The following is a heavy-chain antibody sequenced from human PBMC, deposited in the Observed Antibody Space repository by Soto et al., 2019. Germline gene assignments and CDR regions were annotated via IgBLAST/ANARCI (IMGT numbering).Heavy chain of an antibody. D-gene: IGHD3-10*01. CDR3: ARPGGNKFDY. J-gene: IGHJ4*02. Sequence: QLQLQESGPGLVKPSETLSLSCTVSGDSVISDHYYWAWGRQPPGKGLEWIGNVNYRGNSYQNPPLKSRITIIVDTSTNQVSLKLTSVTAADTSVYYCARPGGNKFDYWGQGTLGTVSS. V-gene: IGHV4-39*01. CDR2: VNYRGNS. CDR1: GDSVISDHYY.